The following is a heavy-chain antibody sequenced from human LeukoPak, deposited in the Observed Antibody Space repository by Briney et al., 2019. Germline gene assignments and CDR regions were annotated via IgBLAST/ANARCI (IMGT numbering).Heavy chain of an antibody. CDR1: GYSISSGYY. CDR2: IYHSGST. D-gene: IGHD4-23*01. V-gene: IGHV4-38-2*01. Sequence: SETLPLTCAVSGYSISSGYYWGWIRQPPGKGLEWIGSIYHSGSTYYNPSLKSRVTISVDTSKNQFSLKLSSVTAADTAVYYCARHAARNSRGWFDPWGQGTLVTVSS. CDR3: ARHAARNSRGWFDP. J-gene: IGHJ5*02.